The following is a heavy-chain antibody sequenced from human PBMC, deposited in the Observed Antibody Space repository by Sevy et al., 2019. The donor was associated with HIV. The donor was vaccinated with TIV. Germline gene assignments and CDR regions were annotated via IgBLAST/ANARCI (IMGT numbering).Heavy chain of an antibody. CDR3: ATGREYYEGNSGYFDY. J-gene: IGHJ4*02. V-gene: IGHV1-24*01. CDR1: GYTLTQLS. D-gene: IGHD3-3*01. Sequence: PSVKVSCKLSGYTLTQLSMHWVRQAPGKGLEWLGSFDPEDGERIYAQKFQGRFTMTEETSTDTAYMELSSLRSEDTAIYYCATGREYYEGNSGYFDYWGQGTLVTVSS. CDR2: FDPEDGER.